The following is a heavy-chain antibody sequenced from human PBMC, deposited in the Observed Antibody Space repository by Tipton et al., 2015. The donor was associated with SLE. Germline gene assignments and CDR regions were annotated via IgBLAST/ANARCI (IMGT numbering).Heavy chain of an antibody. V-gene: IGHV1-46*01. D-gene: IGHD1-1*01. Sequence: QSGAEVKKPGASVIVSCKAVGYTFTDYHIHWVRQAPGQGLESVGLIKYNTFATIYAQKFQGRVTMTRDTSTSTVYMELNSLTSDDTSSYYGATEDAGTRLGCWGLGTLVTVSS. CDR1: GYTFTDYH. J-gene: IGHJ4*02. CDR2: IKYNTFAT. CDR3: ATEDAGTRLGC.